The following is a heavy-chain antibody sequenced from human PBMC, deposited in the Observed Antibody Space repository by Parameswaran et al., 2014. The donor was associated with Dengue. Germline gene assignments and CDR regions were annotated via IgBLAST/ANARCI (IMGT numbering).Heavy chain of an antibody. Sequence: VRQAPGKGLEWVSTISGSSSGAFYADAVKGRFTISRDNSKNTLYLQMHSLRAEDTAIYYCATLFNWIDYSDDYYAMDVWGQGTTVTVSS. CDR2: ISGSSSGA. CDR3: ATLFNWIDYSDDYYAMDV. J-gene: IGHJ6*02. D-gene: IGHD1-20*01. V-gene: IGHV3-23*01.